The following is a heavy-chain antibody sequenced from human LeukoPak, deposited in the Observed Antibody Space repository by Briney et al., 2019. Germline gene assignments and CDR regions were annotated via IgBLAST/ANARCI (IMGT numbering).Heavy chain of an antibody. Sequence: PSETLSLTCTVSGYSISSGYYWGWIRQPPGKGLEWIGSIYHSGSTYYNPSLKSRVTISVDTSKNQFSLNLSSVTAADTAVYYCARQTEYSSGWYPRVYYYYGMDVWGQGTTVTVSS. CDR2: IYHSGST. CDR1: GYSISSGYY. J-gene: IGHJ6*02. D-gene: IGHD6-19*01. V-gene: IGHV4-38-2*02. CDR3: ARQTEYSSGWYPRVYYYYGMDV.